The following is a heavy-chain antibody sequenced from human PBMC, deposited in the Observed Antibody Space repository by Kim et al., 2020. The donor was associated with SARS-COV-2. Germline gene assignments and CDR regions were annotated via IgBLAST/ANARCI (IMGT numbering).Heavy chain of an antibody. D-gene: IGHD5-12*01. V-gene: IGHV4-34*01. CDR1: GGPLSGYY. Sequence: SETLSLTCAVSGGPLSGYYWTWVRQTPGRDLEWIAEINQGGFTNYNPSFKRRVTVSVDTSKKHLSLELSSVTAADTAVYFCARGRDGYDYGVYYYFLDV. J-gene: IGHJ6*03. CDR2: INQGGFT. CDR3: ARGRDGYDYGVYYYFLDV.